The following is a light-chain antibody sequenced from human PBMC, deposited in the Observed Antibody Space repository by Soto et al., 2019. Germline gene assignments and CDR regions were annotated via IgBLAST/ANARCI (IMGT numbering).Light chain of an antibody. V-gene: IGKV1-39*01. CDR3: QQSYTTPLT. J-gene: IGKJ4*01. CDR2: AAS. CDR1: QSIASY. Sequence: DLQMTQSPSSLSASVGDRVTITCRASQSIASYLNWYQQKPGKAPNLLIYAASSLQSGVPSRFSGSASGTDFTPTISSLQPEDFATYYCQQSYTTPLTFGGGTKVEIK.